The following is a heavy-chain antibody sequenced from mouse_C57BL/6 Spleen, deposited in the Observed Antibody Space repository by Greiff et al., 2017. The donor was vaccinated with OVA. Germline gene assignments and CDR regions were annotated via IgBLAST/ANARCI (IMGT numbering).Heavy chain of an antibody. V-gene: IGHV14-2*01. Sequence: VHVKQSGAELVKPGASVKLSCTASGFNIKDYYMHWVKQRTEQGLEWIGRIDPEDGETKYAPKFQGKATITADTSSNTAYLQLSSLTSEDTAVYYCARDYGSYYYAMDYWGQGTSVTVSS. CDR1: GFNIKDYY. CDR2: IDPEDGET. D-gene: IGHD1-1*01. J-gene: IGHJ4*01. CDR3: ARDYGSYYYAMDY.